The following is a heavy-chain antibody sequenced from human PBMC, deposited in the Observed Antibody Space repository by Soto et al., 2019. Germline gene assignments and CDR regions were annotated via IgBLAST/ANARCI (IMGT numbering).Heavy chain of an antibody. V-gene: IGHV4-59*01. Sequence: PSETLSLTCTVSGGSISSYCWSWIRQPPGKGLEWIGYIYYSGSTNYNPSLKSRVTISVDASKNQFSLKLSSVTAADTAVYYCARWSFPDYYGMDVWGQGTTVTVSS. CDR1: GGSISSYC. CDR3: ARWSFPDYYGMDV. J-gene: IGHJ6*02. CDR2: IYYSGST.